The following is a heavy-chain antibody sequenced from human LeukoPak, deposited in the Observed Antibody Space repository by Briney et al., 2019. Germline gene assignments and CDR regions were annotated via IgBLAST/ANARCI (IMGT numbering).Heavy chain of an antibody. V-gene: IGHV3-74*01. Sequence: GGSLRLSCAASGFTFSSNWMHWVRQAPGKGLEWVSRIKSDGGSTSYADSVKGRFTISRDNAKNTLYLQMNSLRAEDTAVYYCARVMYTSGWYPPDQWGQGILVTVSS. CDR3: ARVMYTSGWYPPDQ. D-gene: IGHD6-19*01. J-gene: IGHJ4*02. CDR2: IKSDGGST. CDR1: GFTFSSNW.